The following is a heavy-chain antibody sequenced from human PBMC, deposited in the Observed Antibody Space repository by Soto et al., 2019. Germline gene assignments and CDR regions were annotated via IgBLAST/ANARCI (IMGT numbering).Heavy chain of an antibody. CDR2: INSDGSST. V-gene: IGHV3-74*01. CDR1: GFTFSSYW. Sequence: EVQLVESGGGLVQPGGSLRLSCVASGFTFSSYWMHWVRQAPGKGLVWGSRINSDGSSTSYADSVKGRFTISRDNAKNTLYLQMNSLSAEDTAVYYCVRTSLVVAAATREDYWGQGTLVTVSS. CDR3: VRTSLVVAAATREDY. J-gene: IGHJ4*02. D-gene: IGHD2-15*01.